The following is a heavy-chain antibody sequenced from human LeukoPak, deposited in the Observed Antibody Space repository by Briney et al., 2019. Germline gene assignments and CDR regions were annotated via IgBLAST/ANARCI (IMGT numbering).Heavy chain of an antibody. V-gene: IGHV3-11*01. CDR2: IRRSGSTK. Sequence: PGGSLRLSCAASGFTFSNYYMSWIRQAPGKGLEWVSYIRRSGSTKYYADSVKGRFTISRDNAKNSLYLQMNSLRAEDTAVYYCARDMDYYDSSGIDYWGQGTLVTVSS. J-gene: IGHJ4*02. D-gene: IGHD3-22*01. CDR3: ARDMDYYDSSGIDY. CDR1: GFTFSNYY.